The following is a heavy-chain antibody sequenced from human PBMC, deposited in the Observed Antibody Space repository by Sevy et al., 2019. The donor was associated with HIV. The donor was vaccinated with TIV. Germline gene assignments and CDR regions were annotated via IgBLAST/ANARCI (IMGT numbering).Heavy chain of an antibody. CDR2: IYHSGST. Sequence: SETLSLTCTVSGYSISSGYYWGWIRQPPGKGLEWIGSIYHSGSTYYNPSLKSRVTISVDTSKNQCSLRLSSVTAADTAVYYCARPYSSSGGSSWYFSTAYFDYWGQGTLVTVSS. CDR3: ARPYSSSGGSSWYFSTAYFDY. D-gene: IGHD6-13*01. V-gene: IGHV4-38-2*02. CDR1: GYSISSGYY. J-gene: IGHJ4*02.